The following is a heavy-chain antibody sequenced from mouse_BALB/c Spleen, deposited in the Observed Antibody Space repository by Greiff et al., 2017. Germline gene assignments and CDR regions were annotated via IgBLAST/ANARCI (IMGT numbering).Heavy chain of an antibody. J-gene: IGHJ1*01. Sequence: DVMLVESGGGLVQPGDSLRLSCATSGFTFTGYYMNWVRQPPGKALEWLGFIRNKANGYTTEYSASVKGRFTISRDNSQSILYLQLNTLRAEDSATYYCARDGNYGNDPYWFFDVWGAGTTVTVSS. V-gene: IGHV7-3*02. D-gene: IGHD2-2*01. CDR2: IRNKANGYTT. CDR3: ARDGNYGNDPYWFFDV. CDR1: GFTFTGYY.